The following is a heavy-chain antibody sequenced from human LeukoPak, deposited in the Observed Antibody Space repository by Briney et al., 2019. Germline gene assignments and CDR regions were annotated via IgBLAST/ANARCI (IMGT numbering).Heavy chain of an antibody. CDR2: ISTSGGT. Sequence: SETLSLTCTVSGDSMSGYWAWVRRPAGKGLEGIGRISTSGGTDYNPALKSRITISVDTSKNQFSLKLRSMTAADTAVYYCARSNSGSYGWFDPWGQGTLVTV. D-gene: IGHD1-26*01. J-gene: IGHJ5*02. CDR3: ARSNSGSYGWFDP. V-gene: IGHV4-4*07. CDR1: GDSMSGY.